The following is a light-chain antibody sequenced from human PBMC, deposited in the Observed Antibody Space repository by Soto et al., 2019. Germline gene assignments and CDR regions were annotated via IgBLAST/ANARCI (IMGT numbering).Light chain of an antibody. Sequence: QTVVTQSSSASASLGSSVKLTCTLSSGHSTYSIAWHQQQPGKAPRYLIKLEGSGNYKKGSGVPDRFSGSSSGAERYLTISSLQSEDEADYYCQTWGTGIHVFGTGTKVTVL. CDR3: QTWGTGIHV. CDR1: SGHSTYS. CDR2: LEGSGNY. J-gene: IGLJ1*01. V-gene: IGLV4-60*03.